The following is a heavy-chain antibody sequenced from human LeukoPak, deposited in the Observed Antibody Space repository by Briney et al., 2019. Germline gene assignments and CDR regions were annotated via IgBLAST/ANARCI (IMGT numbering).Heavy chain of an antibody. V-gene: IGHV3-43D*03. CDR3: AKSKKGSAFAHFDF. D-gene: IGHD3-10*01. CDR2: ITWDGGNT. J-gene: IGHJ4*02. Sequence: GGSLRLSCAASGFTFDDYAMHWVRQAPGRGLEWVSLITWDGGNTYYADSLKGRFTISRDNSKNSLYLQMNSLRAEDTALYYCAKSKKGSAFAHFDFWGQGTLVTVSS. CDR1: GFTFDDYA.